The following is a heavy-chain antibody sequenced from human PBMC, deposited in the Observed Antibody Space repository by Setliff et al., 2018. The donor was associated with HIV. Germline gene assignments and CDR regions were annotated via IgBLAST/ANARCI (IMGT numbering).Heavy chain of an antibody. J-gene: IGHJ4*02. CDR3: AREHDYSNYRRLDS. D-gene: IGHD4-4*01. Sequence: ASETLSLTCIVSGGSFSSSSYSWGWIRLPPGKGLEWIGSIDYSGRTYYNPSLKSRVTISVDTSKNQFSLNLSSVTAADTAVYYSAREHDYSNYRRLDSWGQGTLVTVSS. V-gene: IGHV4-39*02. CDR2: IDYSGRT. CDR1: GGSFSSSSYS.